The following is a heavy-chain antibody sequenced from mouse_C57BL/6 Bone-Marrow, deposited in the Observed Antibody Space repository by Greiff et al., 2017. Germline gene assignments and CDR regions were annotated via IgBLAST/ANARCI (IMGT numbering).Heavy chain of an antibody. J-gene: IGHJ3*01. D-gene: IGHD2-4*01. Sequence: QVQLQQPGAELVKPGASVKLSCKASGYTFTSYWMHWVKQRPGQGLEWIGMIHPNSGSTNYNEKFKSKAPLTVDKSSSTAYMQRSSLTSEDSAVYYGAREGYDDYDGRPRCAYWGQGTLVTVSA. CDR3: AREGYDDYDGRPRCAY. V-gene: IGHV1-64*01. CDR1: GYTFTSYW. CDR2: IHPNSGST.